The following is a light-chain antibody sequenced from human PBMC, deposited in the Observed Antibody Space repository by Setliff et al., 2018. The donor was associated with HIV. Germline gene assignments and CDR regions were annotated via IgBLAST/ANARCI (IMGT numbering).Light chain of an antibody. CDR2: NNN. V-gene: IGLV1-47*02. CDR1: ASNIGRNS. Sequence: QSALTQPPSTSGTPGQKVTISCSGSASNIGRNSVFWYQQLPGTAPKLLMYNNNQRPSGVPDRFSGSKSGTSASLAISDLQSGDEADYYCATSDDSLSAVVFGGGTKVTVL. CDR3: ATSDDSLSAVV. J-gene: IGLJ2*01.